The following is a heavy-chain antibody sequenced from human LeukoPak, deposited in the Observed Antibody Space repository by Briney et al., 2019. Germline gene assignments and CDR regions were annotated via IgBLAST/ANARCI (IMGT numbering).Heavy chain of an antibody. V-gene: IGHV3-7*01. CDR3: AKERSGYSYGYGYYGMDV. D-gene: IGHD5-18*01. CDR1: GFTFSSYW. Sequence: GGSLRLSCAASGFTFSSYWMSWVRQAPGKGLEWVANIKQDGSEKYYVDSVKGRFTISRDNSKNTLYLQMNSLRAEDTAVYYCAKERSGYSYGYGYYGMDVWGQGTTVTVSS. CDR2: IKQDGSEK. J-gene: IGHJ6*02.